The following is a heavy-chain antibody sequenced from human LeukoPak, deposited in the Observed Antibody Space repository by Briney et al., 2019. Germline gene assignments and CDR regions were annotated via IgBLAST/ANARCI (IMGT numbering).Heavy chain of an antibody. CDR1: GFTFSSYN. Sequence: GGSLRLSXAASGFTFSSYNMDWVRQAPGKGLEWVSSISSSSSYIYYADSVKGRFTISRDNAKNSLYLQMNSLRAEDTAVYYCASASYCSSTSCYLDFDYGGQGTLVTVSS. J-gene: IGHJ4*02. CDR3: ASASYCSSTSCYLDFDY. V-gene: IGHV3-21*01. CDR2: ISSSSSYI. D-gene: IGHD2-2*01.